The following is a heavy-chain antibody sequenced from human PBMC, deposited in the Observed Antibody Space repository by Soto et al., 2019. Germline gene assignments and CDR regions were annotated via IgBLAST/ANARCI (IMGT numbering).Heavy chain of an antibody. J-gene: IGHJ3*02. D-gene: IGHD5-12*01. CDR1: GGTFSSYT. CDR3: ARDGEWLRSPGAFDI. CDR2: IIPILGIA. V-gene: IGHV1-69*04. Sequence: SVKVSCKASGGTFSSYTISWVRQAPGQGLEWMGRIIPILGIANYAQKFQGRVTITADKSTSTAYMELSSLRSEDTAVYYCARDGEWLRSPGAFDICGQGTMVTV.